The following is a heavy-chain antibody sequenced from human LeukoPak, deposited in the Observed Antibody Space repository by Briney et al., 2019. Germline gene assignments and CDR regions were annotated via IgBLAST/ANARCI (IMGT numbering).Heavy chain of an antibody. D-gene: IGHD3-22*01. CDR1: GCTFSSYA. V-gene: IGHV1-18*01. CDR2: ISAYNGNT. J-gene: IGHJ5*02. CDR3: ARGRTRITMIVVVFNNWFDP. Sequence: ASVKVSCKASGCTFSSYAISWVRQAPGQGLEWMGWISAYNGNTNYAQKLQGRVTMTTDTSSSTAYMELRSLRSDDTAVYYCARGRTRITMIVVVFNNWFDPWGQGTLVTVSS.